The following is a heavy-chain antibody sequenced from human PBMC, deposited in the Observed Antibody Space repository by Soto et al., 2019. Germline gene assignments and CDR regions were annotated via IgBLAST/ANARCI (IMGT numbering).Heavy chain of an antibody. V-gene: IGHV4-59*01. J-gene: IGHJ6*03. CDR2: IYYSGST. D-gene: IGHD2-2*01. CDR3: ARRLQVAEYQRNKALYYYYYMDV. Sequence: QVQLQESGPGLVKPSETLSLTCTVSGGSISSYYWSWIRQPPGKGLEWIGYIYYSGSTNYNPSLKSRVSISVDTSKNQFSLKLSSETDADTAVDYCARRLQVAEYQRNKALYYYYYMDVWGKGTTVTVSS. CDR1: GGSISSYY.